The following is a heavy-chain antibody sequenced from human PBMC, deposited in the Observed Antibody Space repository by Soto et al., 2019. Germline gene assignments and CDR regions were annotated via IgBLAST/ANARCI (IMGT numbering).Heavy chain of an antibody. CDR2: ISSSGSTI. Sequence: EVELVESGGGLVQPGGSLRLSCAASRFTFSSYEMNWVRQAPGKGLEWVSYISSSGSTIHYADSVKGRFTISRDNAKNSLFLQMDSLRAEDTAVYYCARDGLGMDVWGQGTTVIVSS. CDR1: RFTFSSYE. J-gene: IGHJ6*02. V-gene: IGHV3-48*03. D-gene: IGHD3-10*01. CDR3: ARDGLGMDV.